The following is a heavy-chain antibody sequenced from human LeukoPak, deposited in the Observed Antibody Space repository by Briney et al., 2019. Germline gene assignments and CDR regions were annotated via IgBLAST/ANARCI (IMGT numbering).Heavy chain of an antibody. D-gene: IGHD6-13*01. CDR1: GFTFSSYA. CDR3: AKIGGGGIAELVLGFDY. CDR2: ISGSGGTT. J-gene: IGHJ4*02. Sequence: GGSLRLSCAASGFTFSSYAMSWVRQAPGKGLEWVSVISGSGGTTYYADSVKGRFTISRDNSKNTLYLQMNRLRAEDTAVYDCAKIGGGGIAELVLGFDYWGQGTLVTVSS. V-gene: IGHV3-23*01.